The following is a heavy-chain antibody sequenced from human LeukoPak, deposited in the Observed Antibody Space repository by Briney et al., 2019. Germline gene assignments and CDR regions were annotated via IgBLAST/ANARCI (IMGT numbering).Heavy chain of an antibody. D-gene: IGHD5-12*01. J-gene: IGHJ4*02. CDR3: ARMATRQIGVDY. V-gene: IGHV2-70*11. Sequence: SGPTLVNPTQTLTLTCTFSGFSLSTSGMCVSWIRQPPGKALEWLARVDWDDDKYYSTSLKTRLTISKDTSKNRVVLTMTNMDPVDTATYYCARMATRQIGVDYWGQGTLVTVSS. CDR2: VDWDDDK. CDR1: GFSLSTSGMC.